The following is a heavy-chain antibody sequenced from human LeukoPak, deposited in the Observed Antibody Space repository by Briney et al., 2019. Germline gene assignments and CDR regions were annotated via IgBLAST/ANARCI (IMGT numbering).Heavy chain of an antibody. Sequence: GGSLRLSCAASGFTFSSYGMSWVRQAPGKGLEWVSATSASGGSTYYADSVKGRFTISRDNSKNTLYLQMDNLRAEDTAVYYCAKHQRQWLPKGGFDYWGQGTLVTVSS. J-gene: IGHJ4*02. CDR3: AKHQRQWLPKGGFDY. CDR2: TSASGGST. V-gene: IGHV3-23*01. CDR1: GFTFSSYG. D-gene: IGHD6-19*01.